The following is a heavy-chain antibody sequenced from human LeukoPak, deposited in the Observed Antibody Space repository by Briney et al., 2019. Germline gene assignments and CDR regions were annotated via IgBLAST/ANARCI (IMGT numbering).Heavy chain of an antibody. CDR1: GGSFSGYY. V-gene: IGHV4-34*01. D-gene: IGHD3-16*01. CDR2: INHSGST. CDR3: ARHVRSRSSVMYAFDM. Sequence: SETLSLTCAVYGGSFSGYYWSWIRQPPGKGLEWIGEINHSGSTNYSPSLKSRVTISVDTSKNQFSLKLSSVTAADTAVYYCARHVRSRSSVMYAFDMWGQGTMVTVSS. J-gene: IGHJ3*02.